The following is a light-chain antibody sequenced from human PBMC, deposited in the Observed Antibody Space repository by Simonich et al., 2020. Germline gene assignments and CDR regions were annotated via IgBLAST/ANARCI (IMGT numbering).Light chain of an antibody. CDR1: KSISSY. CDR3: QQYDNLPFT. J-gene: IGKJ3*01. V-gene: IGKV1-39*01. Sequence: DIQMTQSPSSLSASVGDRVTITCRASKSISSYLNWYQQKPGKAPKILIYAASSLQIGGPSRFSGSGSGTDFTLTISSLQPEDFATYYCQQYDNLPFTFGPGTKVDIK. CDR2: AAS.